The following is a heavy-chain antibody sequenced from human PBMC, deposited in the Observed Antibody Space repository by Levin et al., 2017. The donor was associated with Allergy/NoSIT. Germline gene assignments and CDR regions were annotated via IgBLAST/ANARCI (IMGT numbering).Heavy chain of an antibody. CDR2: VKSKTDGGTT. Sequence: GGSLRLSCAASGITFSNAWMSWARQAPGKGLEWVGRVKSKTDGGTTEYAAPVKGRFTISRDDSKNTLYLQLNSLKTEDTAVYFCTTYSSSWYYFDYWGQGTLVTVSS. D-gene: IGHD6-13*01. J-gene: IGHJ4*02. CDR1: GITFSNAW. CDR3: TTYSSSWYYFDY. V-gene: IGHV3-15*01.